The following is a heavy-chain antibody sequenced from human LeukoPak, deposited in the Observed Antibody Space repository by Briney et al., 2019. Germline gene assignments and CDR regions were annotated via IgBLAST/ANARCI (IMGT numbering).Heavy chain of an antibody. CDR3: ATEDLGDLEY. V-gene: IGHV1-2*02. J-gene: IGHJ4*02. D-gene: IGHD3-16*01. CDR1: GYTITNYD. CDR2: INPNSGGT. Sequence: GASVKVSCKASGYTITNYDISWVRQAPGQGLEWMGWINPNSGGTNSTQKFQGRVTMTRDTSISTAYMELSRLTSDDTAVYYCATEDLGDLEYWGQGTLVTVSS.